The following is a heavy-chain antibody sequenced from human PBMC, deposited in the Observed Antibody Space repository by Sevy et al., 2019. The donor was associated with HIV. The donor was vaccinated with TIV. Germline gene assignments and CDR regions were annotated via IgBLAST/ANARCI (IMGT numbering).Heavy chain of an antibody. CDR3: ARDGGNSVKWYPLY. V-gene: IGHV3-30-3*01. J-gene: IGHJ4*01. Sequence: GGSLRLSCAASGFAFSTHVMHWVRQSPGKGLEWVAVISSEGTETFYAASVEGRFTISRDNSKNTLSLQLNSLRPEDTAVYYCARDGGNSVKWYPLYWGHGTLVTVSS. D-gene: IGHD2-2*01. CDR2: ISSEGTET. CDR1: GFAFSTHV.